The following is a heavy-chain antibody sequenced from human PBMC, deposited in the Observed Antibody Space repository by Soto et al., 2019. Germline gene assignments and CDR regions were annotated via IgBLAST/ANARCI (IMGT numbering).Heavy chain of an antibody. CDR1: GYTFTRHG. CDR3: ARERDDSSWSSVEYLQY. V-gene: IGHV1-46*01. J-gene: IGHJ1*01. CDR2: INPSGGAT. Sequence: GASVKVSCKASGYTFTRHGISWVRQAPGQGLEWVGIINPSGGATTYPQKFQGRVTMTRDTSTSTVYMDVSSLRFDDTAVYYCARERDDSSWSSVEYLQYWGQGTLVTVSS. D-gene: IGHD6-13*01.